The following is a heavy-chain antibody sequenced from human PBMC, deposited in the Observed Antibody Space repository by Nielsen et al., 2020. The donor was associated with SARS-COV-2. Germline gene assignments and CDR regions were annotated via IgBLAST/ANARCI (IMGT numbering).Heavy chain of an antibody. Sequence: GGSLRLSCAASGFNFNDYSLTWVRQAPGKGLEWVSTSTGSSVSTYYADSVKGRFTVSRDSSKNSLYLQMNSLRADDTALYYCARGGYCSSSSCYNAFDVWGEGTMVLVSS. D-gene: IGHD2-2*03. CDR2: STGSSVST. V-gene: IGHV3-23*01. CDR3: ARGGYCSSSSCYNAFDV. CDR1: GFNFNDYS. J-gene: IGHJ3*01.